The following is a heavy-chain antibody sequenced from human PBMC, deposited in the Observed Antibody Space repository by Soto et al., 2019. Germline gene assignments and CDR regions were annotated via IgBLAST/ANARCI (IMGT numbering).Heavy chain of an antibody. CDR1: GYTFTSYD. J-gene: IGHJ5*02. V-gene: IGHV1-8*01. Sequence: ASVKVSCKASGYTFTSYDINWVRQATGQGLEWMGWMNPNSGNTGYAQKFQGRVTMTRNTSISTAYMELNSLRAEDTAVYYCAKDRYYYDSSGYLWHYPWGQGTLVTVSS. CDR3: AKDRYYYDSSGYLWHYP. CDR2: MNPNSGNT. D-gene: IGHD3-22*01.